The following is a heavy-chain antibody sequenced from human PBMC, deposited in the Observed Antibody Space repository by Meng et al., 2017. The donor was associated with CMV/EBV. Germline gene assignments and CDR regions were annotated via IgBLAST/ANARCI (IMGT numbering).Heavy chain of an antibody. J-gene: IGHJ4*02. CDR2: INPNSGGT. D-gene: IGHD1-26*01. CDR1: GYTFTGYY. CDR3: ASIVSGCYLQLPDY. Sequence: SVKVSCKASGYTFTGYYMHWVRQAPGQGLEWMGWINPNSGGTNYAQKFQGRVTMNRDTSISTAYMELGRLRSYDTAVYYCASIVSGCYLQLPDYWGQGTMVTVSS. V-gene: IGHV1-2*02.